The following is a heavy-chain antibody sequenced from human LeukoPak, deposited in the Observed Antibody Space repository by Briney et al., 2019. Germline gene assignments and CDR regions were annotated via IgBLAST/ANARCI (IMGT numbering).Heavy chain of an antibody. Sequence: SETLSLTCTVSGGSISSYYWSWIRQPPGKGLEWIGEINHSGSTNYNPSLKSRVTISVDTSKNQFSLKLSSVTAADTAVYYCATAYSGYFSAWFDPWGQGTLVTVSS. D-gene: IGHD5-12*01. J-gene: IGHJ5*02. V-gene: IGHV4-34*01. CDR1: GGSISSYY. CDR3: ATAYSGYFSAWFDP. CDR2: INHSGST.